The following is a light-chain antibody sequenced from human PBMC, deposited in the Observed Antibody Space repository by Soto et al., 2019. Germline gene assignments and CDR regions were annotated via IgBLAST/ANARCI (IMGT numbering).Light chain of an antibody. CDR1: SSDVGDYNY. J-gene: IGLJ3*02. CDR3: CSYAGSYTGV. Sequence: QSALTQPRSVSGSPGQSVTISCTGTSSDVGDYNYVSWYQQHPGKAPKLLIYAVNMRPSVVPDRFSGSKSGNTASLTISGLQAEEEADYSCCSYAGSYTGVFGGGTKLTVL. V-gene: IGLV2-11*01. CDR2: AVN.